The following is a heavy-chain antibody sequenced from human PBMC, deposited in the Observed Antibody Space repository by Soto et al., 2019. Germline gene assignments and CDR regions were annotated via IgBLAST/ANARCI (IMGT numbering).Heavy chain of an antibody. D-gene: IGHD6-19*01. CDR1: GYSISSGYY. Sequence: PSETLSLTCAVSGYSISSGYYWGWIRQPPGKGLEWIGSIYHSGSNNYSPSLKSRVTMSLDTSKNQFSLKLTSVTAADTAVYYCARGGSSDWQVAFDIWGQGTMVTVSS. J-gene: IGHJ3*02. CDR3: ARGGSSDWQVAFDI. V-gene: IGHV4-38-2*01. CDR2: IYHSGSN.